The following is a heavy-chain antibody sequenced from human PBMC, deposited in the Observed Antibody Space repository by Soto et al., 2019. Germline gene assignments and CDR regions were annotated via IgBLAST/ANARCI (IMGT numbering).Heavy chain of an antibody. J-gene: IGHJ5*02. V-gene: IGHV5-51*01. CDR3: AAAVDGTTWFDP. CDR1: GYIFTTYW. CDR2: IYPRDSIT. Sequence: GESLKISCKSPGYIFTTYWIGWVRQMPGKGLEWMGLIYPRDSITKYSPSFQGHVTISADKSITTAYLQWSSLKASDTAMYYCAAAVDGTTWFDPWGQGTLVTVS. D-gene: IGHD6-19*01.